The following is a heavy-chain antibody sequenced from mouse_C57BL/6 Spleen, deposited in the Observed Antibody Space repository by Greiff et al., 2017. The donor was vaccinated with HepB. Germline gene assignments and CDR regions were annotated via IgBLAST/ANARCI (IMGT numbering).Heavy chain of an antibody. D-gene: IGHD2-4*01. Sequence: EVKLVESGGGLVKPGGSLKLSCAASGFTFSDYGMHWVRQAPEKGLEWVAYISSGSSTIYYADTVKGRFTISRDNAKNTLFLQMTSLRSEDTAMYYCARRIYYDYDVFAYWGQGTLVTVSA. V-gene: IGHV5-17*01. J-gene: IGHJ3*01. CDR2: ISSGSSTI. CDR3: ARRIYYDYDVFAY. CDR1: GFTFSDYG.